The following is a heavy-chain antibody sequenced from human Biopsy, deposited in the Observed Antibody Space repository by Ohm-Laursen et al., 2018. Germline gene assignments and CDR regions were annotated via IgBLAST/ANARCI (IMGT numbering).Heavy chain of an antibody. V-gene: IGHV4-59*08. CDR2: ISNSGNT. Sequence: TLSLTCSVSGDSINSSYWSWIRQPPGKGLEWIGFISNSGNTNYNPSLKSRITISVDTSKNQFSLKLTSVTAADTAVYYCAKHGSGWTGDDAFHIWGQGTMATVSS. J-gene: IGHJ3*02. CDR1: GDSINSSY. D-gene: IGHD6-19*01. CDR3: AKHGSGWTGDDAFHI.